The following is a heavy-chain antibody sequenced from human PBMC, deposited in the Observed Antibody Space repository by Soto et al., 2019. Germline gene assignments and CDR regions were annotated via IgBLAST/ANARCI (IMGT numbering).Heavy chain of an antibody. J-gene: IGHJ5*02. CDR1: GGTFSSYA. CDR3: ARSYYDSSGLGGWFDP. V-gene: IGHV1-69*01. D-gene: IGHD3-22*01. Sequence: QVQLVQSGAEVKKPGSSVKVSCKASGGTFSSYAISWVRHAPGQGLEWMGGIIPIFGTANYAQKFQGRVTISADESTSTAYMELSSLRSEDTAVYYCARSYYDSSGLGGWFDPWGQGTLVTVSS. CDR2: IIPIFGTA.